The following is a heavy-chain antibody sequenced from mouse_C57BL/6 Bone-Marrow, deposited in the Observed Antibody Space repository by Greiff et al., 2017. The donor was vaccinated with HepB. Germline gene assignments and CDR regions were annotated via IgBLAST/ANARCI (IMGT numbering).Heavy chain of an antibody. V-gene: IGHV3-5*01. CDR2: IYYSGTI. CDR1: GISITTGNYR. D-gene: IGHD2-4*01. J-gene: IGHJ3*01. CDR3: ARGDYDYDGAWFAY. Sequence: EVQGVESGPGLVKPSQTVFLTCTVTGISITTGNYRWSWIRQFPGNKLEWIGYIYYSGTITYNPSLTSRTTITRDTPKHQFFLEMNSLTAEDTATYYCARGDYDYDGAWFAYWGQGTLVTVSA.